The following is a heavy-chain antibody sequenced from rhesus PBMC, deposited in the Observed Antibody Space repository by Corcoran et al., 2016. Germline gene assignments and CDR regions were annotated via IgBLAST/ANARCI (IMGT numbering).Heavy chain of an antibody. CDR1: GFTFGSYA. Sequence: QVQLVQSGAEVKKPGASVKVSCKASGFTFGSYAINWVRQAPGQGLEWMGVIIPLVGITNYAGNVQGRVQITADPSTSTAYMELSSLRSEDTAVYYCARGYSGSWNFLDLWGPGTPITISS. CDR3: ARGYSGSWNFLDL. D-gene: IGHD6-25*01. CDR2: IIPLVGIT. V-gene: IGHV1-198*02. J-gene: IGHJ2*01.